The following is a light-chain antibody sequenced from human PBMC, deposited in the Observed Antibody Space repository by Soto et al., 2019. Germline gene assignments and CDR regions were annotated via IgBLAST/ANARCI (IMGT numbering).Light chain of an antibody. J-gene: IGLJ1*01. V-gene: IGLV2-14*01. CDR2: NVS. CDR3: SPYTTSSSV. Sequence: QFALTQPASVSGSPGQSITISCTGTSSDVGGYNYVSWYQQHPGKAPKLMIYNVSNRPSGVSNRFSGSKSGNTASLTISGLQAEDEADYYCSPYTTSSSVFGTGTKVTV. CDR1: SSDVGGYNY.